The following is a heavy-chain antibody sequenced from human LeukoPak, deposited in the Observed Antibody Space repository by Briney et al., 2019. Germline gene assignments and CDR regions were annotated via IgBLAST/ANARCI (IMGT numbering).Heavy chain of an antibody. J-gene: IGHJ6*03. Sequence: SETLSLTCTVSGGSISSYYWSWIRQPAGEGLEWIGRIYTSGSTNYNPSLKSRVTMSVDTSKNQFSLKLSSVTAADTAVYYCARDWELLPEGYYYYMDVWGKGTTVTVSS. CDR2: IYTSGST. CDR3: ARDWELLPEGYYYYMDV. D-gene: IGHD1-26*01. CDR1: GGSISSYY. V-gene: IGHV4-4*07.